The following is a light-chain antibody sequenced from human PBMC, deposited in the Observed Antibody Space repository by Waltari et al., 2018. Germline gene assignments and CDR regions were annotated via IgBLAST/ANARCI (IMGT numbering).Light chain of an antibody. CDR2: GVS. CDR3: QQYDTPPIT. Sequence: DIVLTQSPGTLSLSPGEWATLSCRASQSVNSIYFAWYQQKPGQTPRPLIYGVSLRAPGTPDRFSGSGSGTDFTLTISSLQPEDFAVYYCQQYDTPPITFGQGTRLEIK. CDR1: QSVNSIY. J-gene: IGKJ5*01. V-gene: IGKV3-20*01.